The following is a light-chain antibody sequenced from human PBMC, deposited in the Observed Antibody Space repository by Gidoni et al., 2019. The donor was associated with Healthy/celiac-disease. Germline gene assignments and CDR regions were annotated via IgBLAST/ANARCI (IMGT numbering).Light chain of an antibody. CDR2: DAS. Sequence: DIQMTQSPSSLSASVGDRVTITCQASQDISNYLNWYQQKPGKAPKLLIYDASNLETGAPSRFSGSGSGTDFTFTISSLQPEDIATYYCQQYDNLPPGLTFGGGTKVEIK. J-gene: IGKJ4*01. CDR3: QQYDNLPPGLT. V-gene: IGKV1-33*01. CDR1: QDISNY.